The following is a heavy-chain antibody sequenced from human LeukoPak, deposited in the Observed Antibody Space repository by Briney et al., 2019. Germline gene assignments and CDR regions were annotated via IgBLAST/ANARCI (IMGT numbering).Heavy chain of an antibody. D-gene: IGHD3-9*01. V-gene: IGHV3-7*01. CDR3: ARDLLSPYDILTGYYDY. J-gene: IGHJ4*02. CDR2: IKQDGSEK. Sequence: GGSLRLSCAASGFTFSSYWMSWVRQAPGKGLEWVANIKQDGSEKYYVDSVKGRFTISRDNAKNSPYLQMNSLRAEDTAVYYCARDLLSPYDILTGYYDYWGQGTLVTVSS. CDR1: GFTFSSYW.